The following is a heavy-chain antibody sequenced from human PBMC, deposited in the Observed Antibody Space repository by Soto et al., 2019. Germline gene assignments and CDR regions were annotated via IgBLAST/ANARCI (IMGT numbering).Heavy chain of an antibody. V-gene: IGHV4-39*01. J-gene: IGHJ3*02. CDR1: GGSISSSSYY. CDR3: ARHQGDIPTVAFDI. Sequence: QLQLQESGPGLVKPSETLSLTCTVSGGSISSSSYYWGWIRQPPGKGLEWIGSIYYSGSTYYNPSLKSRVTISVDTSKNQFSLKLSSVTAADTAVYYCARHQGDIPTVAFDIWGQGTMVTVSS. CDR2: IYYSGST. D-gene: IGHD3-9*01.